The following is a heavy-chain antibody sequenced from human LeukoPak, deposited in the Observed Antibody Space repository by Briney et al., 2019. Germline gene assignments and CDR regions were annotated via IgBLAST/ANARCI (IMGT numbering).Heavy chain of an antibody. CDR1: GFTFSIYA. D-gene: IGHD3-16*01. Sequence: GGSLRLSCAASGFTFSIYAMNWVRQAPGKGLEWVSSISSSSSYIYYADSVKGRFTISRDNAKNSLYLQMNSLRAEDTAVYYCARESVMITFVFDYWGQGTLVTVSS. CDR3: ARESVMITFVFDY. V-gene: IGHV3-21*01. J-gene: IGHJ4*02. CDR2: ISSSSSYI.